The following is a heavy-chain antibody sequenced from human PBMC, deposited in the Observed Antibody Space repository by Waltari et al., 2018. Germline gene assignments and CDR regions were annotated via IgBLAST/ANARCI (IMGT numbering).Heavy chain of an antibody. CDR2: NHQGVTT. CDR3: ARLGPYSSSSN. D-gene: IGHD6-6*01. CDR1: GDSVTSSNW. Sequence: QVQLQESGPGLVKPSGTLFLTCAVSGDSVTSSNWWTWVRQPPGKGLEWLGENHQGVTTNYNPSLTHRLTVSVDKPTNHFSLTLNSVTAADTGVYFCARLGPYSSSSNWGQGTLVAVSS. V-gene: IGHV4-4*02. J-gene: IGHJ4*02.